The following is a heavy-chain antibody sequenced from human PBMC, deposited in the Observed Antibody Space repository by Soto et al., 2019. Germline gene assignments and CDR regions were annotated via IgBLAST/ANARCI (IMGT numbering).Heavy chain of an antibody. Sequence: GGSLRLSCAASGFTFRSNWMSWVRQAPGKGLEWVANIKQDGSEKYYVDSVKGRFTISRDNAKNSLYLQMNSLRAEDTAVYYCATSGGGWLQPPVWGQGTLVTVSS. CDR3: ATSGGGWLQPPV. V-gene: IGHV3-7*03. CDR2: IKQDGSEK. J-gene: IGHJ4*02. CDR1: GFTFRSNW. D-gene: IGHD5-12*01.